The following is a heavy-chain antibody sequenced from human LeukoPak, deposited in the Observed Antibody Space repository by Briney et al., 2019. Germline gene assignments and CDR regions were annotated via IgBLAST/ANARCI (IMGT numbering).Heavy chain of an antibody. CDR1: GGSISSDY. D-gene: IGHD5-12*01. CDR3: ARNRGINGYDLSVGY. V-gene: IGHV4-59*08. Sequence: PSETLSLTCTVSGGSISSDYWSWIRQPPGKGLEWIGHIYNSGSTNYNPSLKSRVTISVDSSKNQFSLKLRSVTAADTAVYYCARNRGINGYDLSVGYWGQGTLVTVSS. J-gene: IGHJ4*02. CDR2: IYNSGST.